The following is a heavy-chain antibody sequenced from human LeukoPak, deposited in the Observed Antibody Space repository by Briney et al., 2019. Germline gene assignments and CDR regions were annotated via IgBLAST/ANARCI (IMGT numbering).Heavy chain of an antibody. CDR3: ARVRPYYDSSGFNDY. J-gene: IGHJ4*02. V-gene: IGHV4-61*02. CDR2: IYTSGST. Sequence: SETLSLTCIVSGGSISSGSYYWSWIRQPAGKGLEWIGRIYTSGSTNYNPSLKSRVTISVDTSKNQFSLKLSSVTAADTAVYYCARVRPYYDSSGFNDYWGQGTLVTVSS. CDR1: GGSISSGSYY. D-gene: IGHD3-22*01.